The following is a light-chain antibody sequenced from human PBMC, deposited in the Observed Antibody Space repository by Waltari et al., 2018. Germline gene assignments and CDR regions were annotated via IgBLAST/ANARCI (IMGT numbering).Light chain of an antibody. Sequence: SPSSLSASVGDRVTITCRASQSISSYLNWYQQKPGKAPKLLIYAASSLQSGVPSRFSGSGSGTDFTLTISSLQPEDFATYYCQQSYSTPYTFGQGTKLEIK. CDR3: QQSYSTPYT. J-gene: IGKJ2*01. CDR2: AAS. V-gene: IGKV1-39*01. CDR1: QSISSY.